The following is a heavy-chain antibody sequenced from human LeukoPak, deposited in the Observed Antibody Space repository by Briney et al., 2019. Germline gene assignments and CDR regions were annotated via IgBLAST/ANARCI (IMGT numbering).Heavy chain of an antibody. CDR3: AREPFADYDSSGYLPSPFDY. CDR1: GYTFTSYY. V-gene: IGHV1-46*01. J-gene: IGHJ4*02. CDR2: INPSGGST. D-gene: IGHD3-22*01. Sequence: ASVKVSCKASGYTFTSYYMHWVRQAPGQGLEWMGIINPSGGSTSYAQKFQGRVTVTRDMSTSTVYMELSSLRSEDTAVYYCAREPFADYDSSGYLPSPFDYWGRGTLVTVSS.